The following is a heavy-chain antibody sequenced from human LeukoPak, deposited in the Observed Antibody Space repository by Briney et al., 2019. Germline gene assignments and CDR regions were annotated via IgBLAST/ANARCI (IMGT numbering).Heavy chain of an antibody. V-gene: IGHV3-20*04. Sequence: GGSLRPSCAASGSTFDDYAMNWVRQAPGKGLEWVSGINWNGGSTYYRDSVKGRFTISRDNAKNSLYLQMNSLRAEDTALYYCARVKGSGYRNSIDYWGQGTLVTVSS. CDR1: GSTFDDYA. J-gene: IGHJ4*02. CDR3: ARVKGSGYRNSIDY. CDR2: INWNGGST. D-gene: IGHD3-3*01.